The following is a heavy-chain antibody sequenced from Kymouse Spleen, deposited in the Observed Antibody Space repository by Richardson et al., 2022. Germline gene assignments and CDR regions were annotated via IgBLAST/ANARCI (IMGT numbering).Heavy chain of an antibody. Sequence: EVQLVESGGGLVQPGGSLRLSCAASGFTFSDHYMDWVRQAPGKGLEWVGRTRNKANSYTTEYAASVKGRFTISRDDSKNSLYLQMNSLKTEDTAVYYCARVLGDGYGWFDPWGQGTLVTVSS. CDR3: ARVLGDGYGWFDP. CDR1: GFTFSDHY. V-gene: IGHV3-72*01. CDR2: TRNKANSYTT. D-gene: IGHD3-10*01. J-gene: IGHJ5*02.